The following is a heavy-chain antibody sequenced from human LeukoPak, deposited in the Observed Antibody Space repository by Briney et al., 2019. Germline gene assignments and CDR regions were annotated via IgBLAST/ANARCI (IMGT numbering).Heavy chain of an antibody. D-gene: IGHD2-21*02. V-gene: IGHV4-38-2*02. CDR1: GYSISSGYP. CDR2: TYHGGTT. J-gene: IGHJ4*02. Sequence: TSETLSLTCTVSGYSISSGYPWGWIRQPPGKGLEWIGSTYHGGTTYSNPSLKSRVIISEDTSKNQFSLKLSSVTAADTAVYYCARGSGDWTYYFDYWGQGTLVTVSS. CDR3: ARGSGDWTYYFDY.